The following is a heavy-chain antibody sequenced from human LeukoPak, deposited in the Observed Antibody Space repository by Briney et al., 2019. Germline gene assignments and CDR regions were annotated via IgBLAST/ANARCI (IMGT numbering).Heavy chain of an antibody. CDR1: GFTFSSYA. D-gene: IGHD2-2*01. V-gene: IGHV3-30*04. Sequence: PGRSLRLSCAASGFTFSSYAMHWVRQAPGKGLEWVAVISYDGSNKYYADSVKGRFTISRDNSKNTLYLQMNSLRAEDTAVYYCARDLRSTTAVDYWGQGTLVTVSS. CDR3: ARDLRSTTAVDY. CDR2: ISYDGSNK. J-gene: IGHJ4*02.